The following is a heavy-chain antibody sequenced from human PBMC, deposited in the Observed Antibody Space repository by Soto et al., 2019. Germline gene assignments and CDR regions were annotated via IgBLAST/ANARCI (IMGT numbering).Heavy chain of an antibody. J-gene: IGHJ4*02. CDR1: GFTFSSYG. Sequence: QVQLVESGGGVVQPGRSLRLSCAASGFTFSSYGMHWVRQAPGKGLEWVAVIWYDGSNKYYADSVKGRFTISRDNSKNMLYLQMNSLRAEDTAVYYCARERQGGITMVRGVDYWGQGTLVTVSS. CDR3: ARERQGGITMVRGVDY. V-gene: IGHV3-33*01. CDR2: IWYDGSNK. D-gene: IGHD3-10*01.